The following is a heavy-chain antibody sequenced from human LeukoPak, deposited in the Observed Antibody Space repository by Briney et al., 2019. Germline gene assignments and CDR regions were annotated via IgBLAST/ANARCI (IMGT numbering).Heavy chain of an antibody. Sequence: PGGSLRLSCAASGFTFSDYYMSWLRQAPGKGLEWVSYISSSGSTIYYADSVKGRFTISRDNAKNSLYLQMNSLRAEDTAVYYCARDFRLPGYSSSWYGILDYWGQGTLVTVSS. CDR3: ARDFRLPGYSSSWYGILDY. V-gene: IGHV3-11*01. J-gene: IGHJ4*02. CDR2: ISSSGSTI. D-gene: IGHD6-13*01. CDR1: GFTFSDYY.